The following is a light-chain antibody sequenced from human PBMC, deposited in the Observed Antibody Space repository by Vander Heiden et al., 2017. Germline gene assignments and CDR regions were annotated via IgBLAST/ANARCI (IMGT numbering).Light chain of an antibody. CDR1: QSIKPW. CDR3: QQYNTYSGT. CDR2: DAS. J-gene: IGKJ1*01. Sequence: DIHMSQSPSTLSASVGDRVTITCRASQSIKPWLAWYQQKAGKAPKLLIYDASYLESGVPSRFSGSGSGTDFTLTINGLQPDDFATYYCQQYNTYSGTFGQGTRVEVK. V-gene: IGKV1-5*01.